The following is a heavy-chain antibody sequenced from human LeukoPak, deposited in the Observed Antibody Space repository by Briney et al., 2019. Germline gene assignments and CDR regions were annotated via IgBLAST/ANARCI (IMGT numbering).Heavy chain of an antibody. CDR2: INPSGGST. J-gene: IGHJ4*02. V-gene: IGHV1-46*01. Sequence: VASVKVSCKASGYTFTSYYMHWVRQAPGQGLEWMGIINPSGGSTSYAQKFQGRVTMTRDTSISTAFMELSSLRSDDTAVYYCARGYCSGASCYVFDYWGQGTLVTVSS. CDR3: ARGYCSGASCYVFDY. D-gene: IGHD2-15*01. CDR1: GYTFTSYY.